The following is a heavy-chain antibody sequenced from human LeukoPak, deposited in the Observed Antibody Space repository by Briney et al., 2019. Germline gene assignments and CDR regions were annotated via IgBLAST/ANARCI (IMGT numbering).Heavy chain of an antibody. Sequence: PSETLSLTCTVSGCTISSSSYYWGCNRPPTGQEPVWAVDISYSGRTNYNPALKSRVTISVDTSKNQFSLKVSSVTAADTAVYYCARGPSERYYESSGYYYFDYWGQGSLVTVSS. V-gene: IGHV4-39*07. CDR2: ISYSGRT. J-gene: IGHJ4*02. CDR1: GCTISSSSYY. D-gene: IGHD3-22*01. CDR3: ARGPSERYYESSGYYYFDY.